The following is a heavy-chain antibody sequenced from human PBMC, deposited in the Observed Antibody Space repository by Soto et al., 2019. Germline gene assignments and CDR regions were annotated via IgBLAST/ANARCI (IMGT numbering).Heavy chain of an antibody. V-gene: IGHV4-34*01. CDR2: MSHSGGT. J-gene: IGHJ3*02. D-gene: IGHD1-1*01. Sequence: EQLQQWGAGLLKPLETLSLTCAVYGGFVSSGNYYWSWIRQPPGKGLEWIGEMSHSGGTHFNPSLKSRVTISVDTSKNQFSLKMSSVTAADTALYYCARVERGTATTVVDAFDIWGPGTMVTVSS. CDR1: GGFVSSGNYY. CDR3: ARVERGTATTVVDAFDI.